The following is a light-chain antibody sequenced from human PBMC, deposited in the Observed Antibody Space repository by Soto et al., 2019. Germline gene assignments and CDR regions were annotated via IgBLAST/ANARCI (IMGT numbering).Light chain of an antibody. J-gene: IGKJ2*01. Sequence: EIVLTQSPGTPSLSPGERATLSCRASQSISSSFLAWYQQKPGQAPRLLIYGASSRATGIPDRFSGSGSGTDFTLTFSRLEPEDFAVYYCQQYGSSPGTFGQGTKLEIK. CDR1: QSISSSF. V-gene: IGKV3-20*01. CDR2: GAS. CDR3: QQYGSSPGT.